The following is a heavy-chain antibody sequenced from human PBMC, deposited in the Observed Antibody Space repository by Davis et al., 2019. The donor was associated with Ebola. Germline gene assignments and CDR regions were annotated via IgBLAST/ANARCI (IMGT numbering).Heavy chain of an antibody. D-gene: IGHD6-13*01. Sequence: PGGSLRLSCAASGFTVSSNYMSWVRQAPGKGLEWVSVIYSGGSTYYADSVKGRFTISRDNSKNTLYLQMNSLRAEDTAVYYCARGLWYSSSPYFDYWGQGTLVTVSS. V-gene: IGHV3-53*01. CDR3: ARGLWYSSSPYFDY. CDR1: GFTVSSNY. J-gene: IGHJ4*02. CDR2: IYSGGST.